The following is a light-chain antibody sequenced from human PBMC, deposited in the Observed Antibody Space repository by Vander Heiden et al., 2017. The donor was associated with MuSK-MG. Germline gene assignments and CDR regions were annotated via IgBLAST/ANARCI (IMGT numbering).Light chain of an antibody. J-gene: IGLJ1*01. CDR1: SSNIGAGYD. CDR2: GNS. V-gene: IGLV1-40*01. CDR3: QSYDSSRSGYV. Sequence: QSVLTQPPSVSGAPGQRVIISCTGSSSNIGAGYDVHWYHQVPGTAPNLLIYGNSNRPSGVPDRFSGSKSVTSASLAITGLQAEDEADYYCQSYDSSRSGYVFGPGTKVTVL.